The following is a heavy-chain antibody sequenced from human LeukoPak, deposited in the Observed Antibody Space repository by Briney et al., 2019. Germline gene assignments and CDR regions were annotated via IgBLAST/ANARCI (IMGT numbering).Heavy chain of an antibody. CDR1: GFAFNSYV. J-gene: IGHJ6*02. V-gene: IGHV3-33*01. Sequence: GGSLRLSCAASGFAFNSYVMHWVRQAPGKGLEGVAVVWFDGTHKYYADSVKGRFTISRDNAKNSLYLQMNSLRAEDTAVYYCARTLRYYYGMDVWGQGTTVTVSS. CDR3: ARTLRYYYGMDV. CDR2: VWFDGTHK.